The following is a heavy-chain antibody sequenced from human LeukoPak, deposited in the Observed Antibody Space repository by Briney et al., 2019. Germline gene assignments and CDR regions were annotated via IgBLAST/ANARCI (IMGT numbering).Heavy chain of an antibody. Sequence: GGSLRLSCAASGFIFTNYFMSWVRQAPGKGLEWVASIKHDGSEKYYVDSVRGRFTISRDNTMNSLYLQMSSLRAEDTAVYYCAKTAGIVGATRVDYWGQGTLVTVSS. CDR3: AKTAGIVGATRVDY. J-gene: IGHJ4*02. CDR2: IKHDGSEK. D-gene: IGHD1-26*01. CDR1: GFIFTNYF. V-gene: IGHV3-7*01.